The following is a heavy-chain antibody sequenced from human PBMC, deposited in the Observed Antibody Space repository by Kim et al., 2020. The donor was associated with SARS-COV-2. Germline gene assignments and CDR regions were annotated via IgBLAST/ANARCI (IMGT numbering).Heavy chain of an antibody. CDR1: GYTFTGYY. J-gene: IGHJ4*02. D-gene: IGHD2-15*01. CDR3: ARDGYCSGGSCYSAADY. V-gene: IGHV1-2*06. Sequence: ASVKVSCKASGYTFTGYYMHWVRQAPGQGLEWMGRINPNSGGTNYAQKFQGRVTMTRDTSISTAYMELSRLRSDDTAVYYCARDGYCSGGSCYSAADYWGQGTLVTVSS. CDR2: INPNSGGT.